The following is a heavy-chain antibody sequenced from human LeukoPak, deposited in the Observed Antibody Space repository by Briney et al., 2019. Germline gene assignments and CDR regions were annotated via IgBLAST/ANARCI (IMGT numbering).Heavy chain of an antibody. V-gene: IGHV4-59*08. Sequence: SETLSLTCTVSGGSVSSYYWSWIRQPPGKGLEWIGYIYYSGSTNYNPSLKSRVTISVDTSKNQFSLKLSSVTAADTAVYYCARTPYYYYYGMDVWGQGTTVTVSS. CDR3: ARTPYYYYYGMDV. CDR2: IYYSGST. J-gene: IGHJ6*02. CDR1: GGSVSSYY.